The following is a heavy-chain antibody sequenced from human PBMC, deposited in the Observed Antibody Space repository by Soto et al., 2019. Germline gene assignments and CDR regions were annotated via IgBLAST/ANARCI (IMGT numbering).Heavy chain of an antibody. CDR3: ARHRGSGQWLAPFDY. J-gene: IGHJ4*02. Sequence: QLQLQESGPGLVKPSETLSLTCTVSGDSISSSSYYWGWIRQPPGKGLEWIGTIYYGGSTYYNPSRKSRVTISIDTSGSHFSLKLSSVTAADTAVYHCARHRGSGQWLAPFDYWGQGTLVTVSS. CDR1: GDSISSSSYY. D-gene: IGHD6-19*01. CDR2: IYYGGST. V-gene: IGHV4-39*01.